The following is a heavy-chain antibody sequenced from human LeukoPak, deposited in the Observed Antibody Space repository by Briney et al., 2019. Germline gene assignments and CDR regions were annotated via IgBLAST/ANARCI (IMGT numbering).Heavy chain of an antibody. CDR3: AKDDGGDYVGLDY. Sequence: GGSLRLSCAASGFTFSSYAMHWVRQAPGKGLEWLAVITDDGSKKYYGDSVKGRFTISRDNSKHTLYLQMNSLRGEDTAVYYCAKDDGGDYVGLDYWGQGTLVTVSS. CDR1: GFTFSSYA. J-gene: IGHJ4*02. V-gene: IGHV3-30*04. CDR2: ITDDGSKK. D-gene: IGHD4-17*01.